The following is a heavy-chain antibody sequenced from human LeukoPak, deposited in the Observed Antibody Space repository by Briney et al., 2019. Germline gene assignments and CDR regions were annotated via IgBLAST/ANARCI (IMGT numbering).Heavy chain of an antibody. V-gene: IGHV3-11*05. CDR2: IITSGTYT. CDR3: ARDILTGYQPYFDY. D-gene: IGHD3-9*01. Sequence: GGSLGLSCAASGFTFSDYYMSWIRQAPGKGLEWISYIITSGTYTNYADSVKGRFTISRDNAKNSLYLEMNSLRAEDTAVYYCARDILTGYQPYFDYWGQGTLVTVSS. CDR1: GFTFSDYY. J-gene: IGHJ4*02.